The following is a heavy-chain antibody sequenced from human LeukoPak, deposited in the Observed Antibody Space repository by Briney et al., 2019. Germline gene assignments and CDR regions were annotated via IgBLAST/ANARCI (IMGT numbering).Heavy chain of an antibody. CDR2: ISSDGNSK. D-gene: IGHD5-12*01. CDR1: GVTFSSYG. Sequence: GGSLRLSCAASGVTFSSYGMHWVRQAPGKGLEWVALISSDGNSKVYGDSVKGRFTISRDDSKSTLYLQMDSLRPEDTAVYYCTIKVIRGNSGDDYDDWGQGTLVTVSS. V-gene: IGHV3-30*03. J-gene: IGHJ4*02. CDR3: TIKVIRGNSGDDYDD.